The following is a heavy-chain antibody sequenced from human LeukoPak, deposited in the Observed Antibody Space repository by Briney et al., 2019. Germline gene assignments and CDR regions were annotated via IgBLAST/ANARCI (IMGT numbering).Heavy chain of an antibody. V-gene: IGHV3-7*01. CDR3: ARDVSHYMDV. CDR1: GFTLSSYW. Sequence: GGSLRLSCAASGFTLSSYWMSWVRQAPGKGLEWVANIKKDGSTKYYVDSVKGRFTISRDNARNSLYLQMNSLRAEDTAVYYCARDVSHYMDVWGKGTTVTVSS. CDR2: IKKDGSTK. D-gene: IGHD5/OR15-5a*01. J-gene: IGHJ6*03.